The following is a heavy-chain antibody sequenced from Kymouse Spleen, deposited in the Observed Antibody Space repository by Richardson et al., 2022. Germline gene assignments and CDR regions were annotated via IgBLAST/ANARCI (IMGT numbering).Heavy chain of an antibody. CDR1: GFTFSGSA. V-gene: IGHV3-73*02. D-gene: IGHD7-27*02. CDR3: TRLGIQTDFDY. Sequence: EVQLVESGGGLVQPGGSLKLSCAASGFTFSGSAMHWVRQASGKGLEWVGRIRSKANSYATAYAASVKGRFTISRDDSKNTAYLQMNSLKTEDTAVYYCTRLGIQTDFDYWGQGTLVTVSS. CDR2: IRSKANSYAT. J-gene: IGHJ4*02.